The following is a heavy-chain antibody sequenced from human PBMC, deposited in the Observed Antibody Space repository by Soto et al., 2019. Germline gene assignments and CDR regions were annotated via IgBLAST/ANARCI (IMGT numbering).Heavy chain of an antibody. CDR3: ADSSGWLFDY. J-gene: IGHJ4*02. D-gene: IGHD6-19*01. CDR1: GFSLNTPAVG. Sequence: QITLKESGPTLVKPTQTLTLTCTFSGFSLNTPAVGVGWIRQPPGKALEWLAFTYWDDDNHYSPSLKSRLTIPKDTSKNQVVLTMTNTDPVDTATDYCADSSGWLFDYWGQGTLVTVSS. CDR2: TYWDDDN. V-gene: IGHV2-5*02.